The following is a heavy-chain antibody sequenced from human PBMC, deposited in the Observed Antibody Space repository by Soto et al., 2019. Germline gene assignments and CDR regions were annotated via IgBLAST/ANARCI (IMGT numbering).Heavy chain of an antibody. CDR3: AIEDGVVGSSAAFDH. Sequence: ELQVVESGGGLVKPGGSLRLSCVFSGFTFSTYTMNWVRQAPGKGLEWVSSINGRSNYVYYADSVKGRFTISRDNAKNSLYLQKNRLRAEDTAIYYCAIEDGVVGSSAAFDHWGLGTLVTVAS. V-gene: IGHV3-21*01. CDR2: INGRSNYV. CDR1: GFTFSTYT. D-gene: IGHD1-26*01. J-gene: IGHJ4*02.